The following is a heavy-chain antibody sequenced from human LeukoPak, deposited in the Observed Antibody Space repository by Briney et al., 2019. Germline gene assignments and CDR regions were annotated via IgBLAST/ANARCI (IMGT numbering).Heavy chain of an antibody. CDR3: ARGQGKWGYGSGSYSRMPFDY. J-gene: IGHJ4*02. D-gene: IGHD3-10*01. CDR2: INHSGST. Sequence: SETLSLTCTVSGGSISSGDYYWSWIRQPPGKGLEWIGEINHSGSTNYNPSLKSRVTISVDTSKNQFSLKLSSVTAADTAVYYCARGQGKWGYGSGSYSRMPFDYWGQGTLVTVSS. V-gene: IGHV4-39*07. CDR1: GGSISSGDYY.